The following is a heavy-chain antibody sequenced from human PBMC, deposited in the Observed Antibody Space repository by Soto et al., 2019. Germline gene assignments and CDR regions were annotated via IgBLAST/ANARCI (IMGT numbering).Heavy chain of an antibody. Sequence: QVQLVQSGAEVKKPGASVKVSCKASGYSFTRYGISWVRQAPGQGLEWMGWISGYNANTNYPENLQGSVTMTTDTSTSTAYMEVRNLISDDTAVYYCARMGDVPYYYYGLDVWGKGTTVTVSS. CDR1: GYSFTRYG. CDR2: ISGYNANT. CDR3: ARMGDVPYYYYGLDV. D-gene: IGHD3-16*01. V-gene: IGHV1-18*01. J-gene: IGHJ6*04.